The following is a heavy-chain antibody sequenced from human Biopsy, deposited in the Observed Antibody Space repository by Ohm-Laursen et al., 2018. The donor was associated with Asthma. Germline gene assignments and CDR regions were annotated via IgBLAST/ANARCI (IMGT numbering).Heavy chain of an antibody. V-gene: IGHV1-69*13. CDR1: GGTFSNFA. Sequence: GASVKVSCKAPGGTFSNFAISWVRQAPGQGLEWLGGIMTVFGTTNYAQKFQGRVTITADESTSTAYMEVTSLRSEDTAIYYCARCQVGYSSGWSLLLKKIYYPGMDVWGQGTAVTVS. D-gene: IGHD6-19*01. CDR2: IMTVFGTT. J-gene: IGHJ6*02. CDR3: ARCQVGYSSGWSLLLKKIYYPGMDV.